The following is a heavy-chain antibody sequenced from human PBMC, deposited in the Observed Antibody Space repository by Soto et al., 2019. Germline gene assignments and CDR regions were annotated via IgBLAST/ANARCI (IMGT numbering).Heavy chain of an antibody. CDR3: ARGSLRLLFGELLFPSPFDY. CDR1: GGSFSGYY. D-gene: IGHD3-10*01. J-gene: IGHJ4*02. V-gene: IGHV4-34*01. Sequence: SSETLSLTCAVYGGSFSGYYWSWIRQPPGKGLEWIGEINHSGSTNYNPSLKSRVTISVDTSKNQFSLKLSSVTAADTAVYYCARGSLRLLFGELLFPSPFDYWGQGTPVTVSS. CDR2: INHSGST.